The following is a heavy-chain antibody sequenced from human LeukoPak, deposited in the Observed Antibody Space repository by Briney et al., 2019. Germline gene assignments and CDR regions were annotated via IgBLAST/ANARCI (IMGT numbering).Heavy chain of an antibody. J-gene: IGHJ5*02. D-gene: IGHD3-10*01. V-gene: IGHV5-51*01. CDR1: GYRFTTYW. Sequence: GESRRISGETSGYRFTTYWIGGVRQMPGTGLEGWGALSPDDSDTRHSPSLQHQLRISAHKYARTPYLQWTSLKASHTATHYCARQRGTSGPINWFDPWGQGTLVPVSS. CDR2: LSPDDSDT. CDR3: ARQRGTSGPINWFDP.